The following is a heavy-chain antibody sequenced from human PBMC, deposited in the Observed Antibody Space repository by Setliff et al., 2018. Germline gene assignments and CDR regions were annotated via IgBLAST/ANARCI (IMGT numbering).Heavy chain of an antibody. CDR1: GDSLTSGPYY. V-gene: IGHV4-61*09. J-gene: IGHJ4*02. CDR3: ARGRLLYVGDSHYFDI. CDR2: IYSEGTT. D-gene: IGHD4-17*01. Sequence: SETLSLTCTVSGDSLTSGPYYWTWVRQPAGKGLEWIGHIYSEGTTNYSPSLRSRVTISSDTSKNQFSLQLNSVTATDTAVYYCARGRLLYVGDSHYFDIWGQGTLVTVSS.